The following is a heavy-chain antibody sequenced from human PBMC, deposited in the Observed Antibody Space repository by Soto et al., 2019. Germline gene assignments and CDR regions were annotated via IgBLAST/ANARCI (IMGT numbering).Heavy chain of an antibody. V-gene: IGHV3-53*01. CDR2: IYSGGST. CDR3: ARVLVGSGGRVPYYYYYGMDV. Sequence: PGGSLRLSCAASGFTVSSNYMSWVRQAPGKGLEWVSVIYSGGSTYYADSVKGRFTISRDNSKNTLYLQMNSLRAEDTAVYYCARVLVGSGGRVPYYYYYGMDVWGQGTTVTVSS. J-gene: IGHJ6*02. D-gene: IGHD3-10*01. CDR1: GFTVSSNY.